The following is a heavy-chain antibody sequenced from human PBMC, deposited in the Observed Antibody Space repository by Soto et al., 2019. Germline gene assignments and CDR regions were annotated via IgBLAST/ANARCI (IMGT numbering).Heavy chain of an antibody. CDR3: AGWAPNVCY. D-gene: IGHD3-16*01. Sequence: DAQLVQSGGGLVQPGGSLRLSCEASAFSLRSFWMNWVRQSPRKGLEWVSNIDPEGSGKVYVDSVKGRFTVSRDNTQNSVYLQMDSLRAEDTAVYYCAGWAPNVCYWGQGSLVTVSS. J-gene: IGHJ4*02. V-gene: IGHV3-7*01. CDR2: IDPEGSGK. CDR1: AFSLRSFW.